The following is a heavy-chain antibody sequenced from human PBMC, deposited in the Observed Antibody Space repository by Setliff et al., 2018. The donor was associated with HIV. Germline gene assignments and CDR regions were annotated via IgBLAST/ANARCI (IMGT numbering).Heavy chain of an antibody. CDR3: AKGSGFHDY. CDR1: GFSVGDNY. V-gene: IGHV3-53*01. J-gene: IGHJ4*02. Sequence: LSLSCEISGFSVGDNYMTWVRQTPKMGLEWVSLIYAAGATYYADSVEGRFTISRDTSTNTLYLQMHSLRADDTAVYYCAKGSGFHDYWGQGTRVTVSS. CDR2: IYAAGAT. D-gene: IGHD6-19*01.